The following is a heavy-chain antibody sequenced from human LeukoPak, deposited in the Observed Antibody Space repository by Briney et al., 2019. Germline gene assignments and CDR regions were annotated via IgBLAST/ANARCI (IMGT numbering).Heavy chain of an antibody. V-gene: IGHV3-7*01. CDR1: GFTFSGFW. Sequence: GGSLRLSCAASGFTFSGFWMSWVRQAPAKGLEWVATIQQDGSNKYYVDSVKGRFTISRDNAKHSLYLQMNSLRAEDTAVYYCARHCSNGVCLDYGGQGTLVTVSS. D-gene: IGHD2-8*01. CDR2: IQQDGSNK. CDR3: ARHCSNGVCLDY. J-gene: IGHJ4*02.